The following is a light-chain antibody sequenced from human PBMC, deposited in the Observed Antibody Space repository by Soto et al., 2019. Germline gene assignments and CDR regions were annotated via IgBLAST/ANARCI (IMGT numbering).Light chain of an antibody. CDR2: DVS. J-gene: IGLJ2*01. V-gene: IGLV2-14*01. CDR1: SSDVGGYNY. CDR3: SSYTSSDPAV. Sequence: QSALTQPASVSGSPGQSITISCTGTSSDVGGYNYVSWYQQHPGKAPKLMIYDVSNRPSGVSNRFSGSKSGNTASLTISGLQAEDEADYYCSSYTSSDPAVFGGGTKLTVL.